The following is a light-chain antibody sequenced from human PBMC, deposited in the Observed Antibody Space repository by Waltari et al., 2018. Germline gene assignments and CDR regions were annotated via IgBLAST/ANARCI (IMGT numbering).Light chain of an antibody. CDR3: CSNACDRAFGVV. V-gene: IGLV2-23*01. CDR1: CLDSPIDTR. J-gene: IGLJ2*01. Sequence: QSTLTQPDSVSGSPGQSITIPCSGPCLDSPIDTRPSWYQHNPGGAPHLLIFEDTNRPSGVSYRFSGSKSGDTASLIISGLQAEDEADYYCCSNACDRAFGVVFGGGTRVTVL. CDR2: EDT.